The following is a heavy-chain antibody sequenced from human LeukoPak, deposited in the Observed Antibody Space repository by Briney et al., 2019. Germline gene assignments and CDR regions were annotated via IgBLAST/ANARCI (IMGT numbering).Heavy chain of an antibody. CDR2: IKPDGSQK. Sequence: GGSLRLSCATSGLSFSGIWMTWVRQAPGKGLECVANIKPDGSQKYYLDSVKGRFTVSRDNAKNSLYLQMNSLRVEDTAIYFCASDLNGAGGWGQGTLVTVSS. D-gene: IGHD4/OR15-4a*01. CDR1: GLSFSGIW. CDR3: ASDLNGAGG. V-gene: IGHV3-7*01. J-gene: IGHJ4*02.